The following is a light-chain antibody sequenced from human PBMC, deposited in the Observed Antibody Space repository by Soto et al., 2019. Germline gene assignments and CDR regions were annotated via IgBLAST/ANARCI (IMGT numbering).Light chain of an antibody. Sequence: EIVLTQSPATLSLSPGERATLSCRASQSVSSYLAWYQQKPGQAPRLLIYDASNSTTGIPARFSGSGSGTDFTLTISSLEPEDFAVYYCQQRSNWPPRDTFGQGTKLEI. V-gene: IGKV3-11*01. CDR3: QQRSNWPPRDT. CDR1: QSVSSY. J-gene: IGKJ2*01. CDR2: DAS.